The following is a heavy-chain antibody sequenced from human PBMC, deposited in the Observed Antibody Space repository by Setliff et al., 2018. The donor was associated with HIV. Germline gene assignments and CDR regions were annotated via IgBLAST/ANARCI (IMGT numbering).Heavy chain of an antibody. CDR3: APGEGVASTYYHD. CDR1: DDSVSTFY. CDR2: IHHTGST. J-gene: IGHJ4*01. D-gene: IGHD3-3*01. Sequence: SETLSLTCTVSDDSVSTFYWNWIRQPPGKGLEWIGFIHHTGSTVPNPSLKSRVTILMDLSRNQLPLHLASVTTADTAVYFCAPGEGVASTYYHDWGQGTQVTVSS. V-gene: IGHV4-59*02.